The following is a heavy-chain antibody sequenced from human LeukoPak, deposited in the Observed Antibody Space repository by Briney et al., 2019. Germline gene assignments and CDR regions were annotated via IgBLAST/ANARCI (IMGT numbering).Heavy chain of an antibody. CDR3: ARGYYYGSGSYDY. V-gene: IGHV4-34*01. CDR2: INRSGST. J-gene: IGHJ4*02. CDR1: GGSFSGYY. D-gene: IGHD3-10*01. Sequence: SEALSLTCAVYGGSFSGYYWSWIRQPPGKGLEWIGEINRSGSTNYNPSLKSRVTISVDTSKNQFSLKLSSVTAADTAVYYCARGYYYGSGSYDYWGQGTLVTVSS.